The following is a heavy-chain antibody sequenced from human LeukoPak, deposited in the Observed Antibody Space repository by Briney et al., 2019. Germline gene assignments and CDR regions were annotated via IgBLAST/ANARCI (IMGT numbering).Heavy chain of an antibody. CDR2: ISGHNGNT. J-gene: IGHJ4*02. Sequence: ASVKVSCKASGYTFPSYGITWVRQAPGQGLEWMGWISGHNGNTNYAQKIQGRVTTTTDTSTSTAYMELRSLRSDDTAVYYCARVAYGGNYFDYWGQGTLVTVSS. V-gene: IGHV1-18*01. CDR1: GYTFPSYG. CDR3: ARVAYGGNYFDY. D-gene: IGHD4-23*01.